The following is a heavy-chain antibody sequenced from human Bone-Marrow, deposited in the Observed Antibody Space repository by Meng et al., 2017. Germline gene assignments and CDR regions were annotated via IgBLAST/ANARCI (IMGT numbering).Heavy chain of an antibody. CDR3: ARSELGYCSGGSCYGIDY. CDR2: IIPIFGTA. J-gene: IGHJ4*02. D-gene: IGHD2-15*01. V-gene: IGHV1-69*13. Sequence: SVKVSCKASGGTFSSYAISWVRQAPGQGLEWMGGIIPIFGTANYAQKFQGRVTITADESTSTAYMELSSLRSEDTAVYYCARSELGYCSGGSCYGIDYWGQGTLVTVSS. CDR1: GGTFSSYA.